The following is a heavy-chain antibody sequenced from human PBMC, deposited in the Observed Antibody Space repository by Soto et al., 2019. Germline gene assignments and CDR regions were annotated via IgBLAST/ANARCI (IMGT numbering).Heavy chain of an antibody. CDR3: ARGTTTSAFSAMDV. V-gene: IGHV3-30-3*01. J-gene: IGHJ6*02. CDR1: GFTFSYHA. Sequence: ESGGGVVQPGRSLRLSCAASGFTFSYHALNWFRQAPGKGLEWVAVISYDGDNKYIAESVKGRFTISRDNSKNTVSLQMNSLRAEDTAMYFCARGTTTSAFSAMDVWGQGTTVTVSS. CDR2: ISYDGDNK. D-gene: IGHD1-1*01.